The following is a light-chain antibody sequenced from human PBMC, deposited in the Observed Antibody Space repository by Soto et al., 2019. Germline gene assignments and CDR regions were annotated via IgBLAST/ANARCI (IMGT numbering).Light chain of an antibody. CDR3: QHYGSALFT. CDR1: QSFSSSY. J-gene: IGKJ3*01. V-gene: IGKV3-20*01. CDR2: GAS. Sequence: PGERATLSCRASQSFSSSYLAWYQQKPGQAPSLLIYGASSRATGIPDRFSGSGSGTDFTLTISSLEPEDFAAYYCQHYGSALFTFGPGTKVDVK.